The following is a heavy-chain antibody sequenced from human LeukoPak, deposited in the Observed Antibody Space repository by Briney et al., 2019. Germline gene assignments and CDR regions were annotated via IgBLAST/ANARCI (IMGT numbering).Heavy chain of an antibody. CDR2: IYYSGST. CDR3: ARVRGYSYGRFDY. D-gene: IGHD5-18*01. Sequence: PSETLSLTCTVSGGSTSSYYWSWIRQPPGKGLEWIGYIYYSGSTNYNPSLKSRVTISVDTSKNQFSLKLSSVTAADTAVYYCARVRGYSYGRFDYWGQGTLVTVSS. V-gene: IGHV4-59*01. CDR1: GGSTSSYY. J-gene: IGHJ4*02.